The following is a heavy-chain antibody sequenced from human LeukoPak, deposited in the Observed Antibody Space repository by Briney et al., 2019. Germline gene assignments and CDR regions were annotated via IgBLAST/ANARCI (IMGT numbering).Heavy chain of an antibody. J-gene: IGHJ6*02. Sequence: PSETLSLTCTVSGGSISSSSYYWGWIRQPPGKGLEWIGSIYYSGSTYYNPSLKSRVTISEDTSKNQFSLKLSSVTAADTTVYYCARRPLKYNYYYGMDVWGQGTTVTVSS. CDR3: ARRPLKYNYYYGMDV. V-gene: IGHV4-39*01. CDR1: GGSISSSSYY. CDR2: IYYSGST.